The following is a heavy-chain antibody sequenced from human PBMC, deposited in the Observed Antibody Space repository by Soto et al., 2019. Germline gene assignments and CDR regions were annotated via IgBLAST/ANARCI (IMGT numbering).Heavy chain of an antibody. D-gene: IGHD1-26*01. CDR2: IIPIFGTA. Sequence: SVKISCRASGGTLSSYAVSWVRQAPGQGREGMGGIIPIFGTANYAQKFQGGVEITADESTSKAYMELRSLSPEDTAVYYCARKEIATMTDYFYYGMEVWGKGTKVTVS. V-gene: IGHV1-69*13. J-gene: IGHJ6*04. CDR3: ARKEIATMTDYFYYGMEV. CDR1: GGTLSSYA.